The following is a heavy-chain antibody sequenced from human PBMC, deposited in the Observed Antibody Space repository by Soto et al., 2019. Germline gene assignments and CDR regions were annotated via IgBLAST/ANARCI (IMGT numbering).Heavy chain of an antibody. CDR1: GYTFTTYG. CDR3: ARALSVAQYYYYMDV. D-gene: IGHD6-19*01. Sequence: QVQLVQSGPEVKKPGASVKVSCKTSGYTFTTYGISWVRQAPGQGLEWMGWISPYNGDTHYAQKFQGRVTMTTDTSTTTAYMELRTLRSDDRAIYFCARALSVAQYYYYMDVWGIGTTVAVSS. V-gene: IGHV1-18*01. J-gene: IGHJ6*03. CDR2: ISPYNGDT.